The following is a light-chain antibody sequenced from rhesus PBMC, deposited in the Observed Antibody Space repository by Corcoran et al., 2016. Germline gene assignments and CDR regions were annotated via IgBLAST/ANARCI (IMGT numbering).Light chain of an antibody. CDR3: LPSGRRPLT. CDR1: QSISSW. Sequence: DIQMTQSPSSLSASVGDTVTITCRASQSISSWLEWYQQKPGKAPKLLIYKASGLQSGVLSRVSGSGSGIDFTLPRSSLRPKDFATYSCLPSGRRPLTFGEGTKVEIK. V-gene: IGKV1-22*01. CDR2: KAS. J-gene: IGKJ4*01.